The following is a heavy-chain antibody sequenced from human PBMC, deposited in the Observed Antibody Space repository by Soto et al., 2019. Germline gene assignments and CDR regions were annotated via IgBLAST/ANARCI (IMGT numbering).Heavy chain of an antibody. CDR2: INPGNGNT. D-gene: IGHD5-18*01. J-gene: IGHJ4*02. CDR3: ARALLGYSYDYFEY. Sequence: GASVKVSCKASGYTFTTYAIHWVRQAPGQRLEWMGWINPGNGNTRSSQNFQGRITITRDTSATTAYMELSSLRSEDTAVYYCARALLGYSYDYFEYWGQGTLVTVSS. CDR1: GYTFTTYA. V-gene: IGHV1-3*01.